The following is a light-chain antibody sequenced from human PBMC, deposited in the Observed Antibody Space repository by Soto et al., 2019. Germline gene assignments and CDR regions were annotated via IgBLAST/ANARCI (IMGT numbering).Light chain of an antibody. J-gene: IGKJ1*01. Sequence: ETVLTQSPGTLSLSPGARAPLSCRAGQSVRNSYLAWYQQKFGQAPRLLIYGASSRATGIPDRFSGSGSGTDFTLTISSLGPEDFAVYYCQQRSNWPGTFGQGTKVDNK. CDR3: QQRSNWPGT. CDR2: GAS. CDR1: QSVRNSY. V-gene: IGKV3D-20*02.